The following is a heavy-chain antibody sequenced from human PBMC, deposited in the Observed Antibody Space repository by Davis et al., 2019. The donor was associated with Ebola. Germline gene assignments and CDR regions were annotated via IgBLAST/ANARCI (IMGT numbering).Heavy chain of an antibody. CDR2: VYYSGST. V-gene: IGHV4-61*01. Sequence: PSETLSLTCAVSGSSISSGYYWSWIRQPPGKGLEWIGYVYYSGSTDYNPSLKSRVTISVDTSKNQFSLKLSSVTAADTAVYYCARVPYYDYIWGSYRSSLFDYWGQGTLVTVSS. CDR3: ARVPYYDYIWGSYRSSLFDY. CDR1: GSSISSGYY. D-gene: IGHD3-16*02. J-gene: IGHJ4*02.